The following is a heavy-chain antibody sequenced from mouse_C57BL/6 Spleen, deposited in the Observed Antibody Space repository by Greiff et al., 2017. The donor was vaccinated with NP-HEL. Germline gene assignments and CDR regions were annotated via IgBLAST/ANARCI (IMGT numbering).Heavy chain of an antibody. J-gene: IGHJ4*01. CDR2: IDPSDSYT. D-gene: IGHD6-2*01. CDR1: TFTSYW. V-gene: IGHV1-69*01. CDR3: ARSLGRDYAMDY. Sequence: TFTSYWMHWVKQRPGQGLEWIGEIDPSDSYTNYNQKFKGKSTLTVDKSSSTAYMQCSSLTSEDSAVYYCARSLGRDYAMDYWGQGTSVTVSS.